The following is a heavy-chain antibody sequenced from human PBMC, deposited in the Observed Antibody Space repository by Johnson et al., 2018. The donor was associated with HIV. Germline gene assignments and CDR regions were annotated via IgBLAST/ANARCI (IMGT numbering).Heavy chain of an antibody. CDR3: ARGGAVTRRSADAFDI. CDR2: INWNGDNT. Sequence: EVQLVESGGGFIQPGGSLRLSCAASAFTVSSYDMSWVRQAPGKGLEWVSDINWNGDNTAYADSMKGRFTMSRDTAKNSLYLQMNSLRAEDTAVYYCARGGAVTRRSADAFDIWGQGTIVTVSS. J-gene: IGHJ3*02. D-gene: IGHD4-11*01. CDR1: AFTVSSYD. V-gene: IGHV3-20*04.